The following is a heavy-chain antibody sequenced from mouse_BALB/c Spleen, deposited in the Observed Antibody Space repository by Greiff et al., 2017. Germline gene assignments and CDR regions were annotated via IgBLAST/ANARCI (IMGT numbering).Heavy chain of an antibody. V-gene: IGHV1S81*02. Sequence: VQLQQPGAELVKPGASVKLSCKASGYTFTSYWMHWVKQRPGQGLEWIGEINPSNGRTNYNEKFKSKAKLTVNKSSSTAYMQLSSLTSEDSAVYYCAVYYGYDVWFAYGGQGTLVTVSA. J-gene: IGHJ3*01. CDR1: GYTFTSYW. D-gene: IGHD2-2*01. CDR2: INPSNGRT. CDR3: AVYYGYDVWFAY.